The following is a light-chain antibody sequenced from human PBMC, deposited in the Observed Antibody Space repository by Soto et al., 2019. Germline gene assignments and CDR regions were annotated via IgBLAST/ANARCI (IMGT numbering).Light chain of an antibody. V-gene: IGKV1-5*01. CDR1: QMSARW. J-gene: IGKJ2*01. CDR2: DAT. CDR3: LQYNTFPHA. Sequence: IQMTQSPSTLSASVGDTVTLTCRSRQMSARWLAWYQHKPGTAPRLIIYDATSLQSGVPSRFSASASGTDFTLTISSLHPDDFATYYCLQYNTFPHAFGQGTKLEI.